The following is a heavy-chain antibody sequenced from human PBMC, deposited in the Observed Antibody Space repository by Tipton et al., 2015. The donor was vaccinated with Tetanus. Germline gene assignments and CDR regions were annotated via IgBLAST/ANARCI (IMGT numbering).Heavy chain of an antibody. Sequence: QVQLVQSGAEVKKPGASVKVSCRASGYTFTNYGLNWVRQAAGRGFEWVGWLNPKSGSAVYGQKFQGRVTMTTNTSITTAYMELRSLRYEDTAVYYCASGSSIRHGLDVWGHGTTVIVSS. D-gene: IGHD2-2*01. CDR3: ASGSSIRHGLDV. V-gene: IGHV1-8*01. J-gene: IGHJ6*02. CDR2: LNPKSGSA. CDR1: GYTFTNYG.